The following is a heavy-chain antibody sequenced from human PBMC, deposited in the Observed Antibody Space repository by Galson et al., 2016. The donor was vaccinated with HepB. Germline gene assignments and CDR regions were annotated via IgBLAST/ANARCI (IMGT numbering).Heavy chain of an antibody. V-gene: IGHV5-10-1*01. CDR1: GYYFIKNW. J-gene: IGHJ5*02. CDR3: ARQTTEHNRDWFDP. Sequence: QSGAEVKKPGESLRISCKGSGYYFIKNWISWVRQMPGKDLEWMGRIDPSDSYTSYSPSFQGHVTISADKSISTAYLQWNSLKASDTAMYYCARQTTEHNRDWFDPWGQGTLVTVSS. D-gene: IGHD4-11*01. CDR2: IDPSDSYT.